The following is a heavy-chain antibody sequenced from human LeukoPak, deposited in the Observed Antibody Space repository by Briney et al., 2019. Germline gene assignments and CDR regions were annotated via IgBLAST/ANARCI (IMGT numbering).Heavy chain of an antibody. CDR1: GFTVSSNE. D-gene: IGHD2-2*01. CDR2: ISGGST. CDR3: KTQLDCSSTSCYSLSGY. J-gene: IGHJ4*02. Sequence: SGGSLRLSCAASGFTVSSNEMSWVRQAPEKGLEWVSSISGGSTYYADSRKDRFTISRDNSKNTLHLQMNSLRAEDTAVYYCKTQLDCSSTSCYSLSGYWGQGTLVTGSS. V-gene: IGHV3-38-3*01.